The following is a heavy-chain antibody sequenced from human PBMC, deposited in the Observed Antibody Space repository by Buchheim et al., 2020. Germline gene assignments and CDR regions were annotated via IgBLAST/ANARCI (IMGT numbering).Heavy chain of an antibody. J-gene: IGHJ5*02. CDR1: GYTFTGSY. Sequence: QVQLVQSGAEVKKPGASVKVSCKASGYTFTGSYIHWVRQAPGQGLEWMGRINPNSGCTTYAQQFQGRVTMTRDTSISTAHMELSRLRSDDTAVDYCARGPRDTVTTYRRWFDPWGQGTL. V-gene: IGHV1-2*06. CDR3: ARGPRDTVTTYRRWFDP. D-gene: IGHD4-11*01. CDR2: INPNSGCT.